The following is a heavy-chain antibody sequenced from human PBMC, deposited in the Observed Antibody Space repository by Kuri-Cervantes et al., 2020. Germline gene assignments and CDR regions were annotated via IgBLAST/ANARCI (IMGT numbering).Heavy chain of an antibody. CDR3: ARDTWQQLSDYYYMDV. V-gene: IGHV3-13*01. CDR1: GFTFSSYD. J-gene: IGHJ6*03. Sequence: GESLKISCAASGFTFSSYDMHWVRQATGKGLEWVSAIGTAGDTYYPGSVKGRFTISRENAKNSLYLQMNSLRAGDTAVYYCARDTWQQLSDYYYMDVWGKGTTVTVSS. CDR2: IGTAGDT. D-gene: IGHD6-13*01.